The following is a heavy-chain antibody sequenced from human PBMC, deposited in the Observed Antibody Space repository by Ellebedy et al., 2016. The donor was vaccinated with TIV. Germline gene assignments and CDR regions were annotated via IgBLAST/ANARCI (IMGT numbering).Heavy chain of an antibody. J-gene: IGHJ5*02. CDR2: INPIGGST. CDR1: GYTFTSYY. V-gene: IGHV1-46*01. CDR3: ARGVGVTTYSGGWFDP. D-gene: IGHD4-17*01. Sequence: AASVKVSCKASGYTFTSYYMHWVRQAPGQGLEWMGIINPIGGSTSDAQKFQGRVTMTRDTSTSTVYMELSSLRSEDTAVYYCARGVGVTTYSGGWFDPWGQGTLVTVSA.